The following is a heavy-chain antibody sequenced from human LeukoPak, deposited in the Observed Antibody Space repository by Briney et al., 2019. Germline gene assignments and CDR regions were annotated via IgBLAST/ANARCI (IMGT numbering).Heavy chain of an antibody. CDR2: RSDDGSAQ. V-gene: IGHV3-30*18. J-gene: IGHJ1*01. CDR1: GFTFNKYG. Sequence: PGRSLRLSCIASGFTFNKYGMHWVRQAPGKGLEWVAVRSDDGSAQHYADSVRGRFTISRDNSKNTLSLQMNSLRPEDTAMYFCAKDRVSSGWYEYFQYWGQGTLVTVSS. D-gene: IGHD6-19*01. CDR3: AKDRVSSGWYEYFQY.